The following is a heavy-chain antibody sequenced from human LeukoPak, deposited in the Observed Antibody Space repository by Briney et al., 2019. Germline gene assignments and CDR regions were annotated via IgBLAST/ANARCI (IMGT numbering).Heavy chain of an antibody. Sequence: ASVKVSCKASGYTFTSYGISWVRQAPGQGLEWMGWISAYNTNTNYAQKLQGRVTMTTDTSTSTAYMELRSLRSDDTAVYYCAGGVVVTAILPYYYYYYMDVWGKGTTVTISS. CDR3: AGGVVVTAILPYYYYYYMDV. CDR2: ISAYNTNT. J-gene: IGHJ6*03. V-gene: IGHV1-18*01. D-gene: IGHD2-21*02. CDR1: GYTFTSYG.